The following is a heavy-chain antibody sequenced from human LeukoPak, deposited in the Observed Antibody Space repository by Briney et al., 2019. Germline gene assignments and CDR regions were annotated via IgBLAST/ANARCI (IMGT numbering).Heavy chain of an antibody. CDR2: ISPDGNNR. J-gene: IGHJ3*02. V-gene: IGHV3-30*03. CDR1: DFTFSSDD. D-gene: IGHD5-18*01. Sequence: PGRSLRLSCAASDFTFSSDDIHWVCQAPPKGLERVAVISPDGNNRYYANSVMGRFTISRYNSKNTLYLQMNRLRVEDTAVYYCACQWIQLWGGIWGQGTMVTVSS. CDR3: ACQWIQLWGGI.